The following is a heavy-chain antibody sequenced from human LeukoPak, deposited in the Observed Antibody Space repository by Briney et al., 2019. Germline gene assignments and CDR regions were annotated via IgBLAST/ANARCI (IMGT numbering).Heavy chain of an antibody. CDR3: AADTTYCDGDCLDY. CDR2: IVVGSGNT. J-gene: IGHJ4*02. V-gene: IGHV1-58*01. Sequence: ASVTVSCKASGFTFTSSAVQWVRQARGQRLEWIGWIVVGSGNTNYAQKFQGRVTITRDMSTSTSYMELSSLRSEDTAVYYCAADTTYCDGDCLDYWGQGTLVTVPS. D-gene: IGHD2-21*02. CDR1: GFTFTSSA.